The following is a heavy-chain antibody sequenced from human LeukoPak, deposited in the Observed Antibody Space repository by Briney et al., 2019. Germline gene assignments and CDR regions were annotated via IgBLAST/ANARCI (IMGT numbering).Heavy chain of an antibody. CDR3: ARSGIVVVPAAIWDWFDP. Sequence: GESLKISCKGSGYSFTSYWIGWVRQMPGKGLEWMGIIYPGDSDTRYSPSFQGQVTISADKSISTAYLQWSSLKASDTAMYYCARSGIVVVPAAIWDWFDPWGQGTLVTVSS. CDR1: GYSFTSYW. V-gene: IGHV5-51*01. CDR2: IYPGDSDT. J-gene: IGHJ5*02. D-gene: IGHD2-2*02.